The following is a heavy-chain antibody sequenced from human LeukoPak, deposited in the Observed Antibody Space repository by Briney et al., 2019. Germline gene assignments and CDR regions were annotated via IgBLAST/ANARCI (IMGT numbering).Heavy chain of an antibody. D-gene: IGHD3-9*01. CDR2: INPNSGGT. CDR3: ARAGGVLRYFDWLHL. CDR1: GYTFTGYY. J-gene: IGHJ5*02. Sequence: ASVKVSCKASGYTFTGYYMHWVRQAPGQGLEWKGWINPNSGGTNYAQKFQGRVTMTRDTSISTAYMELSRLRSDDTAVYYCARAGGVLRYFDWLHLWGQGTLVTVSS. V-gene: IGHV1-2*02.